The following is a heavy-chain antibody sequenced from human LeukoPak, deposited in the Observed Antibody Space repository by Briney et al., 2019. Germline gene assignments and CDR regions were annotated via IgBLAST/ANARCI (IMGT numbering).Heavy chain of an antibody. CDR2: TSSSGSTI. Sequence: GGSLRLSCAASGFTFSSSAMSWVRQAPGKGLEWISYTSSSGSTIYYADSVKGRFIISRDNSKNTLYLQMTSLRAEDTAVYYCARSYGYGVDAFDIWGQGTMVTVSS. D-gene: IGHD5-18*01. V-gene: IGHV3-23*01. CDR3: ARSYGYGVDAFDI. CDR1: GFTFSSSA. J-gene: IGHJ3*02.